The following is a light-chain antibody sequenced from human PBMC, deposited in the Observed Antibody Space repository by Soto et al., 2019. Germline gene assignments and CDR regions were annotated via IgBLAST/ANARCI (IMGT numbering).Light chain of an antibody. J-gene: IGLJ2*01. CDR2: EVS. CDR1: SSDVGGYSY. CDR3: SSYGGSNNLV. V-gene: IGLV2-8*01. Sequence: QSALTQPPSASGSPGQSVTISCTGASSDVGGYSYVSWYQQHPGIAPKLMIYEVSKRPSGVPDRFSGSKSGNTASLTVSGLQAEDEADYYCSSYGGSNNLVFGGGTKLTVL.